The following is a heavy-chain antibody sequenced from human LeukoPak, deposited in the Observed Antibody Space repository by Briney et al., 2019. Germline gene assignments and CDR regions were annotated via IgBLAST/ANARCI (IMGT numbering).Heavy chain of an antibody. D-gene: IGHD6-13*01. V-gene: IGHV3-73*01. CDR3: QGSSSSWSYSMWGYYMDV. Sequence: GGSLRLSCAASGFTFSGSAMHWVRKASGKGLEWVGRIRSKANSYATAYAASVKGRFTISRDDSKNTAYLQMNSLKTEDTAVYYCQGSSSSWSYSMWGYYMDVWGKGTTVTVSS. CDR1: GFTFSGSA. J-gene: IGHJ6*03. CDR2: IRSKANSYAT.